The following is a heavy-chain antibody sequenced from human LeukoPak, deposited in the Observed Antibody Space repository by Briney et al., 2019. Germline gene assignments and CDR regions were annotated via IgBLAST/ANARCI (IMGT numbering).Heavy chain of an antibody. CDR2: IYYSGST. Sequence: SETLSLTCTVSGGSISSSSYYWGWIRQPPGKGLEWIGYIYYSGSTYYNPSLKSRVTISVDTSKNQFSLKLSSVTAADTAVYYCARARDTVVVANAFDIWGQGTMVTVSS. V-gene: IGHV4-31*03. D-gene: IGHD2-15*01. CDR3: ARARDTVVVANAFDI. J-gene: IGHJ3*02. CDR1: GGSISSSSYY.